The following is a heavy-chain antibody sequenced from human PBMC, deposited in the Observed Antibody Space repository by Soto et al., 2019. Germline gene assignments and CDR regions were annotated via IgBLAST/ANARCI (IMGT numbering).Heavy chain of an antibody. Sequence: QVQLVESGGGVVQPGRSLRLSCAASGFTFSRYVMHWVRQAPGKGLEWVAVISYDGSNKHYADSVKGRFTISRDNSKNTLYLQMNSLRAEDTAVYYCARHSEYSSSCPFDYWGQGTLVTVSS. J-gene: IGHJ4*02. CDR2: ISYDGSNK. CDR1: GFTFSRYV. D-gene: IGHD6-13*01. V-gene: IGHV3-30-3*01. CDR3: ARHSEYSSSCPFDY.